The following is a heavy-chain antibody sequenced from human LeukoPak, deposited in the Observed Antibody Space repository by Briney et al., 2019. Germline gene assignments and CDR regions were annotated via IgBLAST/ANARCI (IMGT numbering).Heavy chain of an antibody. CDR2: INHSGST. CDR1: GGPFSGYY. D-gene: IGHD3-22*01. J-gene: IGHJ6*03. Sequence: SETLSLTCAVYGGPFSGYYWSWIRQPPGKGLELIGEINHSGSTNYNPSLKSRVTISVDTSKNQFSLKLSSVTAADTAVYYCARLPPSYDSSGYYWYYYYYMDVWGKGTTVTISS. CDR3: ARLPPSYDSSGYYWYYYYYMDV. V-gene: IGHV4-34*01.